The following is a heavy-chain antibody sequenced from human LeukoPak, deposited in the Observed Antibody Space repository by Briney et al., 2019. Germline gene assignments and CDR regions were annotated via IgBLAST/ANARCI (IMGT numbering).Heavy chain of an antibody. CDR1: GGSVSSGSHY. CDR3: ARHYGGNSPFDY. D-gene: IGHD4-23*01. J-gene: IGHJ4*02. CDR2: IYYTGIT. Sequence: KPSETLSLTCTVSGGSVSSGSHYWSWIRQPPGKGLEWLGYIYYTGITNYNPSLKSRVTISVDMSKNQFSLKLSSVTAADTAVYYCARHYGGNSPFDYWGQGTLVTVSS. V-gene: IGHV4-61*01.